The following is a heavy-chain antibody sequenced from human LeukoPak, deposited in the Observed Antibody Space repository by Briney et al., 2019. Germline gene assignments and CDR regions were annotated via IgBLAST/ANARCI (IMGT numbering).Heavy chain of an antibody. CDR3: ARGSRSYVY. J-gene: IGHJ4*02. CDR1: GFTFSRYW. D-gene: IGHD1-26*01. CDR2: INIDGSST. Sequence: GGSLRLSCAASGFTFSRYWMHWVRQAPGKGLVWVSRINIDGSSTSYADSVKGRFTIFRDNAKNTLYLQRASMGADDRAVYSCARGSRSYVYWGQGTLVTVSS. V-gene: IGHV3-74*01.